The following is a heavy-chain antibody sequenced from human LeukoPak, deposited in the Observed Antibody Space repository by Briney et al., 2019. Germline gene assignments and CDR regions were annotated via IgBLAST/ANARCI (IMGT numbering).Heavy chain of an antibody. D-gene: IGHD6-13*01. CDR3: ARRAAAAGHTIDY. Sequence: GESLKISCKGSGYSFTSYWIGWVRQMPGKGLEWMGTIYPGDSDTRYSPSFQGQVTISADKSISTAYLQWSSLKASDTAMYYCARRAAAAGHTIDYWGQGTLVTVSS. CDR1: GYSFTSYW. J-gene: IGHJ4*02. V-gene: IGHV5-51*01. CDR2: IYPGDSDT.